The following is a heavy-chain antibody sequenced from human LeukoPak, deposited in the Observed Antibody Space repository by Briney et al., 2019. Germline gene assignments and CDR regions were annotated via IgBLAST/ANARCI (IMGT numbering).Heavy chain of an antibody. CDR2: IYYSGST. J-gene: IGHJ4*02. CDR3: GSSLNSPKKGRTLDY. CDR1: GGSISSYY. D-gene: IGHD1-7*01. Sequence: SETLSLTCTVSGGSISSYYWSWIRQPPGKGLEWIGDIYYSGSTNYNPSLKSRVTISVDTSKNQFSLKLSSVTAACTAVYYCGSSLNSPKKGRTLDYWGQGTLVTVSS. V-gene: IGHV4-59*08.